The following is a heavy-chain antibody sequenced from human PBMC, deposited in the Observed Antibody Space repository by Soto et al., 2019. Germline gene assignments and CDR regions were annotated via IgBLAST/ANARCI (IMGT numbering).Heavy chain of an antibody. J-gene: IGHJ4*02. CDR3: GGSGSYYTFDY. CDR1: GFTVSSNY. D-gene: IGHD3-10*01. CDR2: IYNGGST. V-gene: IGHV3-53*02. Sequence: EVQLVETGGGLIQPGGSLRLSCAASGFTVSSNYMSWVRQAPGKGLEWVSVIYNGGSTYYADSVKGRFTISRDNSKNTVYLQMNSPRAEDTAVYYCGGSGSYYTFDYWGQGTLVTVSS.